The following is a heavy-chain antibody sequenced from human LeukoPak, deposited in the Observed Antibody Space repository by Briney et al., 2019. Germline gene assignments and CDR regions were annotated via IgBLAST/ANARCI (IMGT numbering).Heavy chain of an antibody. CDR3: ARGGAVEGRNAFDI. D-gene: IGHD6-19*01. CDR1: GDSIDTYY. Sequence: PSETLSLTCSVSGDSIDTYYWSWIRQPAGKGLEWIGRIYTSGSTNYNPSLKSRVTISLDKSKNQFPLNLSSMTAADTALYYCARGGAVEGRNAFDIWGQGTMVTVSS. J-gene: IGHJ3*02. V-gene: IGHV4-4*07. CDR2: IYTSGST.